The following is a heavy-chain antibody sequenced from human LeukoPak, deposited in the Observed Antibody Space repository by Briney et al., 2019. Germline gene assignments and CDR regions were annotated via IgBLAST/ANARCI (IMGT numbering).Heavy chain of an antibody. Sequence: GGSLRLSCAASGFTFSSYAMSWVRQAPGKGLEWVSAISGSGGSTYYADSVKGRFTISRDDSKNTLYLQMNSLRVDDTAIYYCARGVSDWGQGTLVTVAS. V-gene: IGHV3-23*01. J-gene: IGHJ4*02. CDR2: ISGSGGST. D-gene: IGHD3-16*01. CDR1: GFTFSSYA. CDR3: ARGVSD.